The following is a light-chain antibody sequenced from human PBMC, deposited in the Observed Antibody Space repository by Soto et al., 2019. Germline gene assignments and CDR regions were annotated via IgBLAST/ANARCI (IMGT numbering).Light chain of an antibody. CDR1: QSISNY. CDR2: AAS. Sequence: DIQMTQSPSSLSESVGDSVTITCRASQSISNYLNLYQQKPGKAPKLLVYAASSLQSGVPSRFSGSGSGTDFTLTISSLQPEDFATYYCQQSFSTPFTFGPGTKVDIK. J-gene: IGKJ3*01. V-gene: IGKV1-39*01. CDR3: QQSFSTPFT.